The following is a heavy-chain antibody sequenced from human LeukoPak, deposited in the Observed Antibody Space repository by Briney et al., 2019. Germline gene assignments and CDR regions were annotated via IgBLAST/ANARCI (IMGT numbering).Heavy chain of an antibody. CDR2: ISSSSSYI. CDR3: ARMAIGYCSGGSRHRDYYYYGMDV. CDR1: GFTFSSYS. J-gene: IGHJ6*02. V-gene: IGHV3-21*01. Sequence: GGSLRLSCAASGFTFSSYSMNWVRQAPGKGLEWVSSISSSSSYIYYADSVKGRFTISRDNAKNSLYLQMNSLRAEDTAVYYCARMAIGYCSGGSRHRDYYYYGMDVWGQGTTVTVSS. D-gene: IGHD2-15*01.